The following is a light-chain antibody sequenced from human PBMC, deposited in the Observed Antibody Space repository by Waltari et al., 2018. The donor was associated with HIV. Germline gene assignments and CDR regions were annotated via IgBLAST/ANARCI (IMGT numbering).Light chain of an antibody. CDR3: CSYAVEKYL. CDR1: SRDVGYYDY. J-gene: IGLJ1*01. CDR2: DVD. V-gene: IGLV2-23*02. Sequence: QSALTQPASVSGSPGQSVTVSCTGSSRDVGYYDYVSWFQQHPNKAPKLILYDVDKRPSGGSARFSGSRSGNTASLTISGLQPEDEADYYCCSYAVEKYLFGSGTKVTVL.